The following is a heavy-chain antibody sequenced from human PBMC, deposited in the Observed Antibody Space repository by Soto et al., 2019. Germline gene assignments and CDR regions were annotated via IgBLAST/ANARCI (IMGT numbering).Heavy chain of an antibody. Sequence: GGSLRLSCAASGFTFSSYAMHWVRQAPGKGLEWVAVISYDGSNKYYADSVKGRFTISRDNSKNTLYLQMNSLRAEDTAVYYCARAGYYYDSSEVDPWGQGTLVTVSS. D-gene: IGHD3-22*01. J-gene: IGHJ5*02. CDR2: ISYDGSNK. CDR3: ARAGYYYDSSEVDP. V-gene: IGHV3-30-3*01. CDR1: GFTFSSYA.